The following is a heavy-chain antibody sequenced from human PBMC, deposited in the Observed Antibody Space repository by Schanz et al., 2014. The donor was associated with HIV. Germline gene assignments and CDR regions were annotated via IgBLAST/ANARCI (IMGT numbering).Heavy chain of an antibody. CDR3: ARGRKSRSFWGGFDY. CDR2: ISSSGNTI. Sequence: EVQLVESGGGLVQPGGSLRISCAASEFTFNSYSMNWVRQAPGMGLEWVSYISSSGNTIYYADSVKGRFTISRDNAKNSLYLQMNSLRDEDMAMYYCARGRKSRSFWGGFDYWGQGTLVTVSS. D-gene: IGHD1-26*01. CDR1: EFTFNSYS. V-gene: IGHV3-48*02. J-gene: IGHJ4*02.